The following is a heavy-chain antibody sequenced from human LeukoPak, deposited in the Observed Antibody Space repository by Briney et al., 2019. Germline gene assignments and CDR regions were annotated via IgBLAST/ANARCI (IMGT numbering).Heavy chain of an antibody. CDR1: GGSFSGYY. V-gene: IGHV4-34*01. Sequence: PSETLSLTCAVYGGSFSGYYWSWIRQPPGKGLEWIGEINHSGSTNYNPSLKSRVTISVDTSKNQFSLKLSSVTAADTAVYYCARRVVPAARSIDYWGQGTLVTASS. J-gene: IGHJ4*02. CDR2: INHSGST. D-gene: IGHD2-2*01. CDR3: ARRVVPAARSIDY.